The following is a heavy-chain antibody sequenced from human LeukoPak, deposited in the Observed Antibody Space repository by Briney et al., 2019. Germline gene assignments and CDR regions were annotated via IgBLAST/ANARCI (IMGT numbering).Heavy chain of an antibody. CDR2: ISGSGRST. J-gene: IGHJ3*02. V-gene: IGHV3-23*01. CDR3: ARDGYGDYEDAFDI. Sequence: PGGSLRLSCAASGFTFSSFAMSWVRQAPGKGLEWVSAISGSGRSTYYADSVKGRFTISRDNAKNSLYLQMNSLRAEDTAVYYCARDGYGDYEDAFDIWGQGTMVTVSS. CDR1: GFTFSSFA. D-gene: IGHD4-17*01.